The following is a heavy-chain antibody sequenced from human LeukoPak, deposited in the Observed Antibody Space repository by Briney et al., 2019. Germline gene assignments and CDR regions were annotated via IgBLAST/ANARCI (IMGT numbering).Heavy chain of an antibody. J-gene: IGHJ4*02. CDR3: ATLNGPLFEY. D-gene: IGHD2-8*01. CDR1: GFTLSSNY. Sequence: PGGSLRLSCAASGFTLSSNYMSWVRQAPGKGLEWVASIHQHGNEKYFVDSVRGRFTISRDNAKNSLYLQMSSLRAEDTAVYYCATLNGPLFEYWGQGTLVTASS. CDR2: IHQHGNEK. V-gene: IGHV3-7*01.